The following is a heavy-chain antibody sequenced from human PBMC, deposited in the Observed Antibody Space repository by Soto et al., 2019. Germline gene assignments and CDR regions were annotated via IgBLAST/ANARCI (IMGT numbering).Heavy chain of an antibody. D-gene: IGHD2-15*01. CDR2: INHSGST. J-gene: IGHJ4*02. V-gene: IGHV4-34*01. CDR3: ARGTPVDY. Sequence: QVQLQQWGAGLLKPSETLALTCAGYGGSFSGYDWSWIRQPPGKGLEWIGEINHSGSTNYNPSLKSRVTISVDTSKNQFSLKLSSGTASDTAVYYCARGTPVDYWGQGNLVTVSS. CDR1: GGSFSGYD.